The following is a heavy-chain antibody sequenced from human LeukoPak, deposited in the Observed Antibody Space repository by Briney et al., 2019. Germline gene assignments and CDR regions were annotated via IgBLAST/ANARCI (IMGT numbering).Heavy chain of an antibody. CDR1: GFSFPTHS. J-gene: IGHJ4*02. CDR3: ARERETFGIIDS. D-gene: IGHD1-14*01. V-gene: IGHV3-48*04. Sequence: GGSLRLSCAASGFSFPTHSFHWVRQSPGKGLEWVAYIGSSSSTIYQAKSMKGRISISRDNAKNSLFLQMSSLRVEDTAVYYCARERETFGIIDSWGQGTLVAVPS. CDR2: IGSSSSTI.